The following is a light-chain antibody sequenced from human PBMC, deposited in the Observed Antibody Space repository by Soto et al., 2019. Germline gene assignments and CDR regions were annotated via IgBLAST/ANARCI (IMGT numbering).Light chain of an antibody. CDR3: QKYSSVPV. Sequence: DIQMTQSPSSLSASVGDRVTITCRASQGISNYVAWYQQKPGKPPKLLIYAASTLQSGVPSRFSGSGSGTDFTLTINSLQPEDVATYSCQKYSSVPVFGAGTNVDIK. CDR2: AAS. V-gene: IGKV1-27*01. CDR1: QGISNY. J-gene: IGKJ3*01.